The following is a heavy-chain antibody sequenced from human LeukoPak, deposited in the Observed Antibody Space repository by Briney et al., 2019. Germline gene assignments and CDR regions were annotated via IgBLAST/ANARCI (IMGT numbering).Heavy chain of an antibody. Sequence: ASVKVSCKVSGYTLTELSMHWVRQAPGKGLEWMGGFDPEDGETIYAQKFQGRVTMTEDTSTDTAYMELSSLRSEDTAVYYCATDLERWLQLTYWGQGTLVTVSS. V-gene: IGHV1-24*01. CDR1: GYTLTELS. CDR2: FDPEDGET. CDR3: ATDLERWLQLTY. D-gene: IGHD5-24*01. J-gene: IGHJ4*02.